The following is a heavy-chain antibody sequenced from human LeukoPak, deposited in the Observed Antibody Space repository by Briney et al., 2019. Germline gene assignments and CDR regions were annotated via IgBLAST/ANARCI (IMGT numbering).Heavy chain of an antibody. Sequence: ASVKVSCKASGYTFRSYSITWVRQAPGQGVEWMGWISVYSGNTNYAQKLQGRVTMTTDTSTSTAYMELRSRRSDDTAVYYCARYGSGSYPCYYYYYYMDVWGKGTTVTISS. V-gene: IGHV1-18*01. CDR3: ARYGSGSYPCYYYYYYMDV. CDR2: ISVYSGNT. D-gene: IGHD3-10*01. J-gene: IGHJ6*03. CDR1: GYTFRSYS.